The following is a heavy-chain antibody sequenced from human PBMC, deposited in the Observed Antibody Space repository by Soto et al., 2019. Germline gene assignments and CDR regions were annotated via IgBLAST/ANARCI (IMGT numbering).Heavy chain of an antibody. V-gene: IGHV3-33*01. CDR2: IWYDGSNK. J-gene: IGHJ6*02. Sequence: PRGSLRLSCAPSVFTFSIYAMDWVGQAPGKGLERVAVIWYDGSNKYYADSVNGRFTISRDNSKNTLYLQMNSLRAEATAVYYCARDKSRYYYGMDVWGHGTTFTVS. CDR3: ARDKSRYYYGMDV. CDR1: VFTFSIYA.